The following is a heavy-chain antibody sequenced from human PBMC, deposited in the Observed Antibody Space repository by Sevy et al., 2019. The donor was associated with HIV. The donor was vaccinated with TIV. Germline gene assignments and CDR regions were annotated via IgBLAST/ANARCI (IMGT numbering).Heavy chain of an antibody. CDR2: ISASGGYT. Sequence: GRSLRLSCAVSGFRFNTYVMSWVRQAPGKGLEWVSSISASGGYTYYADSVKGRFAISRDNSKNTVDLQMNSLRAEDTALYYSAKETTSGYFPWGQGTLVTVSS. D-gene: IGHD3-3*01. CDR1: GFRFNTYV. CDR3: AKETTSGYFP. J-gene: IGHJ5*02. V-gene: IGHV3-23*01.